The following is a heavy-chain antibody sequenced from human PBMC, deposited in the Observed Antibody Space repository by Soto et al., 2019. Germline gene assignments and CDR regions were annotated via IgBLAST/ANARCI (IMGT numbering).Heavy chain of an antibody. CDR1: GFTFSSYS. V-gene: IGHV3-48*01. Sequence: HPGGSLRLSCAASGFTFSSYSMNWVRQAPRKGLEWVSYISSSSSTIYYADSVKGRFTISRDTSKNTLYLQMSSLRAEDTAVYYCATRKYCPSTTCFDFWGQGTQVTVSS. CDR3: ATRKYCPSTTCFDF. CDR2: ISSSSSTI. J-gene: IGHJ4*02. D-gene: IGHD2-2*01.